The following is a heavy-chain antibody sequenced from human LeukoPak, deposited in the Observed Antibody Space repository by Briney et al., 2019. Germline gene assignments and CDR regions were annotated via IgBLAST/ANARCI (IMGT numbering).Heavy chain of an antibody. D-gene: IGHD1-26*01. V-gene: IGHV4-34*01. CDR1: GGSFSGYY. J-gene: IGHJ5*02. Sequence: SETLSLTCAVYGGSFSGYYWSWIGQPPGKGLEWIGYIYHSGSTYYNPSLESRVTISVDTSKNQFSLKLSSVTAADTAVYYCARQWDLGNPNWFDPWGQGTLVTVSS. CDR2: IYHSGST. CDR3: ARQWDLGNPNWFDP.